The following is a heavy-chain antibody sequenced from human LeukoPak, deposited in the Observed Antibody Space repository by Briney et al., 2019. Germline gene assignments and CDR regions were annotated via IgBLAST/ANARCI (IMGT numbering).Heavy chain of an antibody. CDR3: ARDLVECGGGSCPTQGAYGMDV. V-gene: IGHV3-30*04. CDR2: TSCGGSDK. D-gene: IGHD2-15*01. Sequence: GGSLRLSCAASGFTFNKYGMHWVRQAPGKGLEWVAVTSCGGSDKNYADYVKGRFTISRDNSENTLYLQMNSLRVEDTAVYYCARDLVECGGGSCPTQGAYGMDVWGQGTTVTISS. J-gene: IGHJ6*02. CDR1: GFTFNKYG.